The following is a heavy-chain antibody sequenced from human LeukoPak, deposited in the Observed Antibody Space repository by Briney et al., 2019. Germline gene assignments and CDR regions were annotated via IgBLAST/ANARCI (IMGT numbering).Heavy chain of an antibody. Sequence: SETLSPTCTVSGGSISSSSYYWGWIRQPPGKGLEWIGSIYYSGSTYYNPSLKSRVTISVDTSKNQFSLKLSSVTAADTAVYYCARHVDDILTGYSYYNWFDPWGQGTLVTVSS. J-gene: IGHJ5*02. CDR3: ARHVDDILTGYSYYNWFDP. D-gene: IGHD3-9*01. CDR1: GGSISSSSYY. V-gene: IGHV4-39*01. CDR2: IYYSGST.